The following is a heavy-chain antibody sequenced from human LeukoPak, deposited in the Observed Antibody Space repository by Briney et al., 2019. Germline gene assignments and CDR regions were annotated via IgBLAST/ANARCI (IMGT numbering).Heavy chain of an antibody. V-gene: IGHV3-48*04. CDR1: GFTFSSYW. CDR2: ISSSGSTI. CDR3: ASGNWNDVDY. D-gene: IGHD1-20*01. J-gene: IGHJ4*02. Sequence: GGSLRLSCAASGFTFSSYWMSWVRQAPGKGLEWVSYISSSGSTIYYADSVKGRFTISRDNAKNSLYLQMNSLRAEDTAVYHCASGNWNDVDYWGQGTLVTVSS.